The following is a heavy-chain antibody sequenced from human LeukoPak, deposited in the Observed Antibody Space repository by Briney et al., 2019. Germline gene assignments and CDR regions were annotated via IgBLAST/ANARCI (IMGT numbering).Heavy chain of an antibody. CDR3: ARDFGDSYGSGSHLGFDY. D-gene: IGHD3-10*01. CDR1: GGSISSSSYY. CDR2: IYYSGST. V-gene: IGHV4-39*07. Sequence: SETLSLTCTVSGGSISSSSYYWGWIRQPPGKGLEWIGSIYYSGSTYYNPSLKSRVTISVDTSKNQFSLKLSSVTAADTAVYYCARDFGDSYGSGSHLGFDYWGQGPLVTVSS. J-gene: IGHJ4*02.